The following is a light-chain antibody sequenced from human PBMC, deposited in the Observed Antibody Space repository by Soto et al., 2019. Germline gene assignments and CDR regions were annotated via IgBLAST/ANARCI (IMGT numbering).Light chain of an antibody. CDR2: TTN. CDR3: LLYCGSSWV. Sequence: QTVVTQEPSLTVSPGGTVTLTCASTTGVVTSGCFPNWFQQKPGQAPRTLIHTTNNKHSWTPARFSGSLLGGKAALTLSGVQPEDEADYYCLLYCGSSWVFGGGTKLTVL. J-gene: IGLJ3*02. CDR1: TGVVTSGCF. V-gene: IGLV7-43*01.